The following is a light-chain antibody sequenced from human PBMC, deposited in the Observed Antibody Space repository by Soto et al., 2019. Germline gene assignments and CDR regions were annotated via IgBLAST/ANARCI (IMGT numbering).Light chain of an antibody. V-gene: IGKV1-39*01. Sequence: DIQMTQSPSSLSASVGDRVTITCRASQSISTYLHWYQQKPGQAPNLLIYAASTLQSGVPSRFSGSESGTDFTLTISSLQPEDFATYCCQHCYSTPLTFGGGTKLHIK. CDR3: QHCYSTPLT. CDR2: AAS. J-gene: IGKJ4*01. CDR1: QSISTY.